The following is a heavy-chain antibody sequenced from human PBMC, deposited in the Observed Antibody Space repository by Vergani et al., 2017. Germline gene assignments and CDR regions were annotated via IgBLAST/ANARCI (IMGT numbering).Heavy chain of an antibody. CDR3: ARDPTLYSGSSSGYFDY. CDR2: IYYSGST. J-gene: IGHJ4*02. CDR1: GGSISSSSYY. V-gene: IGHV4-39*07. Sequence: QLQLQESGPGLVKPSETLSLTCTVSGGSISSSSYYWGWIRQPPGKGLEWIGSIYYSGSTYSNPSLKSRVTISVDTSKNQFSLKLSSVTAAATAVYYCARDPTLYSGSSSGYFDYWGQGTLVTVSS. D-gene: IGHD1-26*01.